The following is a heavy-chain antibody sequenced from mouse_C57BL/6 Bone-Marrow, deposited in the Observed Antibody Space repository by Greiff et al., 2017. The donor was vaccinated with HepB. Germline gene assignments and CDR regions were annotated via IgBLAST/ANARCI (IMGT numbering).Heavy chain of an antibody. CDR1: GFTFSDYY. V-gene: IGHV5-12*01. Sequence: EVMLVESGGGLVQPGGSLKLSCAASGFTFSDYYMYWVRQTPEKRLEWVAYISNGGGSTYYPDTVKGRFTISRDNAKNTLYLQMSRLKSEDTAMYYCARPLYYDYDWFAYWGQGTLVTVSA. D-gene: IGHD2-4*01. CDR2: ISNGGGST. J-gene: IGHJ3*01. CDR3: ARPLYYDYDWFAY.